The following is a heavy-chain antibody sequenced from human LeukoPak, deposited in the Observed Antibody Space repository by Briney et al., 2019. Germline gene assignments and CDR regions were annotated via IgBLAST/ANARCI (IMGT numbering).Heavy chain of an antibody. J-gene: IGHJ3*02. D-gene: IGHD4/OR15-4a*01. Sequence: ASVKLSCKASGYTFTGYYMHWVRQAPGQGLEWMGWINPNSGGTNYAQTFQGRVTMTRDTSNSTAYMELSRLRSDDTAVYYCAREVPRAFDIWGQGTMVTVSS. CDR1: GYTFTGYY. CDR2: INPNSGGT. CDR3: AREVPRAFDI. V-gene: IGHV1-2*02.